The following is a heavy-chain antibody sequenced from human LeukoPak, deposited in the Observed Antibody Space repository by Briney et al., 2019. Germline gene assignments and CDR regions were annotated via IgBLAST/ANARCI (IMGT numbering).Heavy chain of an antibody. V-gene: IGHV3-48*03. CDR3: ARVICTGGSCFQNDY. CDR1: GFIFSNFE. D-gene: IGHD2-8*02. Sequence: GGSLRLSCTASGFIFSNFEMNWVRQSPGKGLQGVAYINSGATSEYYADSVKGRFTISRDNAKNSLYLQMNSLGVQDTAIYYCARVICTGGSCFQNDYWGQGTLVTVSS. J-gene: IGHJ4*02. CDR2: INSGATSE.